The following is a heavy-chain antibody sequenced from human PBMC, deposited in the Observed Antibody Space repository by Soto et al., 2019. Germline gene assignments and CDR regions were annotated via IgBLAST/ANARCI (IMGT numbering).Heavy chain of an antibody. J-gene: IGHJ3*02. Sequence: ASVKVSCKASGGTFSSYAISWVRQAPGQGLEWMGGIIPIFGTANYAQKFQGRVTITADESTSTAYMELSSLRSEDTAVYYCASPYYGDYDAFDIWGQGTMVTVSS. D-gene: IGHD4-17*01. CDR1: GGTFSSYA. V-gene: IGHV1-69*13. CDR3: ASPYYGDYDAFDI. CDR2: IIPIFGTA.